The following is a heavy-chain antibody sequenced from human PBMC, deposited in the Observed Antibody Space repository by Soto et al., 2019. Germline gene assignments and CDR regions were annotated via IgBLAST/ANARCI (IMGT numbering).Heavy chain of an antibody. Sequence: GGSLRLSCAASSFTFSNAWMSWVRQAPGKGLEWVGRIKSKTDGGTTDYAAPVKGRFTISRDDSKNTLYLQMNSLKTEDTAVYYCTTDRYSNYVPTLGSKIDYWGQGTLVTVSS. V-gene: IGHV3-15*07. CDR3: TTDRYSNYVPTLGSKIDY. CDR1: SFTFSNAW. J-gene: IGHJ4*02. D-gene: IGHD4-4*01. CDR2: IKSKTDGGTT.